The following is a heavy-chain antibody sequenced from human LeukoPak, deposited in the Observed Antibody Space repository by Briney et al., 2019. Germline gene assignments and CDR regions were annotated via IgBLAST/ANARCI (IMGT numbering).Heavy chain of an antibody. V-gene: IGHV3-30*03. CDR3: ARKISSSSEYYMDV. J-gene: IGHJ6*03. CDR1: GFTFSSYG. CDR2: ISYDGNNK. D-gene: IGHD6-6*01. Sequence: GGSLRLSCAAPGFTFSSYGMHWVRQAPGKGLEWVALISYDGNNKYYADSVKGRFTISRDNSKNTLYLQMNSLRAEDTAVYYCARKISSSSEYYMDVWGKGTTVTVSS.